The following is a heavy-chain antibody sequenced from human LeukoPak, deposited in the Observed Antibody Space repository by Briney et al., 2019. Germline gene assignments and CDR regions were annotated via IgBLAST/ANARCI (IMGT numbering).Heavy chain of an antibody. CDR1: GGTFSSYA. CDR2: IIPILGIA. J-gene: IGHJ6*02. D-gene: IGHD4-17*01. V-gene: IGHV1-69*04. Sequence: AASVKVSCKASGGTFSSYAISWVRQAPGQGLEWMGRIIPILGIANYAQKFRGRVTITADKSTSTAYMELSSLRSEDTAVYYCARDLADYGELYYYYGMDVWGQGTTVTVSS. CDR3: ARDLADYGELYYYYGMDV.